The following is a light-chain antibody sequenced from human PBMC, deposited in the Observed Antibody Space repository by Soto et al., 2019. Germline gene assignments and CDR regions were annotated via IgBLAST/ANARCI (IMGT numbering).Light chain of an antibody. CDR1: SSDVGGYNY. CDR3: CSYAGSDYV. J-gene: IGLJ1*01. CDR2: DVS. V-gene: IGLV2-11*01. Sequence: QSALTQPRSVSGSPGQSVTISCTGTSSDVGGYNYVSWYQQHPGKAPKLMIYDVSKRPSGVPDRFSGSKSGNTASLTISGLQADHEADYYCCSYAGSDYVFGTGTKLTVL.